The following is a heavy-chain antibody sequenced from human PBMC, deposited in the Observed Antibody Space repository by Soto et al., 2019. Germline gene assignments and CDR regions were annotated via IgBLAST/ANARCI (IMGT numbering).Heavy chain of an antibody. D-gene: IGHD1-1*01. CDR2: SSNSGTFA. CDR1: VFTFSDYY. V-gene: IGHV3-11*06. Sequence: WGSLGISCASSVFTFSDYYMSWVRQAPGRGLEWISYSSNSGTFARYATSVKGRFSISRDNANNSLYLEMNSLRVEDTAVYYCARSGDNFNVLDYWGQGTTVTVSS. CDR3: ARSGDNFNVLDY. J-gene: IGHJ4*02.